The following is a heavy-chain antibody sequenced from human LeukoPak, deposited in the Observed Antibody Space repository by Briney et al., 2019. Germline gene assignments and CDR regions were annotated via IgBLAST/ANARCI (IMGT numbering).Heavy chain of an antibody. J-gene: IGHJ4*02. CDR2: IYYSGST. Sequence: PSETLSLTCTVSGGSISSYYWSWIRQPPGKGLEWIGYIYYSGSTNYNPSLKSRVSISVDTSKNQFSLKLSSVTAADTAVYYCARDRSGWFGEFQVGYWGQGTLVTVSS. CDR1: GGSISSYY. D-gene: IGHD3-10*01. CDR3: ARDRSGWFGEFQVGY. V-gene: IGHV4-59*12.